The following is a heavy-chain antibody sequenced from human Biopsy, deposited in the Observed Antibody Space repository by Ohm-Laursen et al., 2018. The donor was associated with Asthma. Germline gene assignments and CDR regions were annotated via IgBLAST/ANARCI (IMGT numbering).Heavy chain of an antibody. CDR2: IMTVFGAT. CDR1: GGTFSNFA. Sequence: SVKVSCKSPGGTFSNFAISWVRQAPGQGLEWLGGIMTVFGATNYAQKFQGRVTITADESTSTAYMEVTSLRSEDTAVYFCARDYDGDYVQRHLPLAYWGQGTLVTVSS. V-gene: IGHV1-69*13. CDR3: ARDYDGDYVQRHLPLAY. D-gene: IGHD4-17*01. J-gene: IGHJ4*02.